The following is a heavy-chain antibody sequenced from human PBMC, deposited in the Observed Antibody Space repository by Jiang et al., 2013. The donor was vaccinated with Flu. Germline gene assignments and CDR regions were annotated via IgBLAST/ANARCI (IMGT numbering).Heavy chain of an antibody. V-gene: IGHV1-2*04. CDR1: GYTFTGYY. J-gene: IGHJ6*02. Sequence: SGAEVKKPGASVKVSCKASGYTFTGYYMHWVRQAPGQGLEWMGWINPNSGGTNYAQKFQGWVTMTRDTSISTAYMELSRLRSDDTAVYYCAREAGYCSSTSCYGMDVWGQGTTVTVSS. CDR3: AREAGYCSSTSCYGMDV. CDR2: INPNSGGT. D-gene: IGHD2-2*03.